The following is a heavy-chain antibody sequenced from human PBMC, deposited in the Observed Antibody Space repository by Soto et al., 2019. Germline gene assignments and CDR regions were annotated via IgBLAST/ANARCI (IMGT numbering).Heavy chain of an antibody. D-gene: IGHD3-10*01. CDR3: AKVWFGELSYDS. J-gene: IGHJ5*01. Sequence: QPGGSLRLSCAASGFTFSSYGMHWVRQAPGKGLEWVAVISYDGSNKYYADSVKGRFTISRVNSKNTLYLQMNSLRAEDTAVYYCAKVWFGELSYDSWGQGTLVPVSS. CDR1: GFTFSSYG. V-gene: IGHV3-30*18. CDR2: ISYDGSNK.